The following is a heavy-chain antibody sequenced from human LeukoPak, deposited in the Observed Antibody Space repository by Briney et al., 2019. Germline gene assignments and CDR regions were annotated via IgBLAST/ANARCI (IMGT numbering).Heavy chain of an antibody. CDR1: GFIFGDYG. Sequence: GGSLRLSCTASGFIFGDYGMTWFRQAPGKGLEWVANIKQDGSEKDYVDSVKGRFTISRDNAKNSLYLQMNSLRAEDTAVYYCARDNYYYYYYYMDVWGKGTTVTISS. CDR3: ARDNYYYYYYYMDV. V-gene: IGHV3-7*01. J-gene: IGHJ6*03. CDR2: IKQDGSEK.